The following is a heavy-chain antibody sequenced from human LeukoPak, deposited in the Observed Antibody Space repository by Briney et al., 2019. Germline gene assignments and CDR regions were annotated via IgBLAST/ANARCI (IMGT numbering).Heavy chain of an antibody. CDR3: ARPKPLYSGFDY. CDR1: GFTFSSYE. CDR2: ISSSGSTI. J-gene: IGHJ4*02. D-gene: IGHD1-14*01. Sequence: GGSLRLSCAASGFTFSSYEMNWVRQAPGKGLEWVSYISSSGSTIYYADSVKGRFTISRDNAKNSLYLQMNSLRAEDTAVYYCARPKPLYSGFDYWGQGTLVTVSS. V-gene: IGHV3-48*03.